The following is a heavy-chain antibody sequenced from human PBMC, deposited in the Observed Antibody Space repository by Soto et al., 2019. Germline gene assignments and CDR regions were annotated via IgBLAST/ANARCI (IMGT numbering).Heavy chain of an antibody. V-gene: IGHV6-1*01. J-gene: IGHJ4*02. CDR3: ARLGGYYQAFDS. Sequence: SQTLSLTCAISGDSVSTNSATWDWIRQSPSRGLEWLGRTYYRSKWYNDYAVSVKGRITINPDTSNNQLSLQLNSVTPDDTAVYYCARLGGYYQAFDSWGQGTLVTVSS. CDR1: GDSVSTNSAT. D-gene: IGHD3-22*01. CDR2: TYYRSKWYN.